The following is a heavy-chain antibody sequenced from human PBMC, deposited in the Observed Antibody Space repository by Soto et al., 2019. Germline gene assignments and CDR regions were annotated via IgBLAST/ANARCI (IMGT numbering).Heavy chain of an antibody. V-gene: IGHV4-4*02. CDR2: IYHSGST. D-gene: IGHD2-15*01. CDR3: ARDPQECSGGSCYFDY. Sequence: SETLSLTCAVSGGSISSSNCWSWVRQPPGKGLEWIGEIYHSGSTNYNPSLKSRVTISVDTSKNQFSLKLSSVTAADTAVYYCARDPQECSGGSCYFDYWGQGTLVTVSS. J-gene: IGHJ4*02. CDR1: GGSISSSNC.